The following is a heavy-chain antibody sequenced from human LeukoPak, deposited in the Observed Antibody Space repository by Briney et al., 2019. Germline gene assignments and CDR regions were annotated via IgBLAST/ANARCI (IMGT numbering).Heavy chain of an antibody. D-gene: IGHD1-26*01. CDR1: GYTFTGYY. CDR3: ARVKGGSALFDY. J-gene: IGHJ4*02. V-gene: IGHV1-2*02. CDR2: INPNSGGT. Sequence: ASVKVSCKASGYTFTGYYMHWVRQAPGQGLEGMGWINPNSGGTNYAQKFQGRVTMTRDTSISTAYMELSRLRSDDTAVYYCARVKGGSALFDYWGQGTLVTVSS.